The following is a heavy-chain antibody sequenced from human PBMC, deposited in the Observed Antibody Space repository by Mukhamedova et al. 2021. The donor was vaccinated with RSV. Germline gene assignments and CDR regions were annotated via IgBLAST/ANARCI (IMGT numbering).Heavy chain of an antibody. D-gene: IGHD1-26*01. CDR3: AIDRRPRELLDAFDL. CDR1: TFSSYQ. CDR2: ISSTGGSI. V-gene: IGHV3-48*03. Sequence: TFSSYQMNWVRQAPGKGLEWVSYISSTGGSIYYADSVKGRFTISRDNAKNSMYLQMNSLRVEDTAFYYCAIDRRPRELLDAFDLW. J-gene: IGHJ3*01.